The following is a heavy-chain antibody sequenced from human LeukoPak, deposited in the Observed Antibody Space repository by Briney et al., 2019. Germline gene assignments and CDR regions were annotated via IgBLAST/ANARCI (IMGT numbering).Heavy chain of an antibody. CDR2: IKSKADGETI. Sequence: PGGSLRLSCAASGFTFTNAWMNWVRQAPGKGLEWVGRIKSKADGETIDYAAPAKGRFTFSRDDSKNMLYLQMNSLKSEDTAVYYCSTLTSRGLSDSWGQGTLVTVSS. J-gene: IGHJ4*02. D-gene: IGHD1-20*01. CDR1: GFTFTNAW. CDR3: STLTSRGLSDS. V-gene: IGHV3-15*07.